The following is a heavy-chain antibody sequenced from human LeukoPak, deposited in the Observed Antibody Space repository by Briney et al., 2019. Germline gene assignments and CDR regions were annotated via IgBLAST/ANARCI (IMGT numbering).Heavy chain of an antibody. J-gene: IGHJ4*02. CDR3: ARGPRFIDY. CDR1: GGSISSYY. CDR2: IYYSGST. V-gene: IGHV4-59*01. D-gene: IGHD3-3*01. Sequence: KPSETLSLTCTVSGGSISSYYWSWIRQPPGKGLEWIGYIYYSGSTNYNPSLKSRVTISVDTSKNQFSLKLSSVTAADTAVYYCARGPRFIDYWGQGTLATVSS.